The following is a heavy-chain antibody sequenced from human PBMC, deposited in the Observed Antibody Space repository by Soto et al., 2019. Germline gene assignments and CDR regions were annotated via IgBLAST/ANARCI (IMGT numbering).Heavy chain of an antibody. D-gene: IGHD2-21*01. V-gene: IGHV1-18*01. J-gene: IGHJ6*01. CDR1: GYTFTTYG. CDR3: ARDVCVGAYVPGIRGMDV. CDR2: ISTHTGDT. Sequence: QAQMVQSGAELKEPGASVKVSCKASGYTFTTYGVSWVLQAPGQGLEWVGEISTHTGDTLYAQKFKGRVTVTTDTASSTVYMEVRSLRSDDTAVYYCARDVCVGAYVPGIRGMDVWGQGTTVTVSS.